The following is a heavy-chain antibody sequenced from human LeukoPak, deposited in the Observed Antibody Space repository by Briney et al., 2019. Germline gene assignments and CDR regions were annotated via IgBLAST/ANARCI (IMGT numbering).Heavy chain of an antibody. CDR2: ISAYNGNT. Sequence: GASVKVSCKASGYTFTSYGISWVRQAPGQGLEWMGWISAYNGNTNYAQKLQGGVTMTTDTSTSTAYMELRSLRSDDTAVYYCARDAKNEGGYQLLWVFDYWGQGTLVTVSS. D-gene: IGHD2-2*01. J-gene: IGHJ4*02. V-gene: IGHV1-18*04. CDR1: GYTFTSYG. CDR3: ARDAKNEGGYQLLWVFDY.